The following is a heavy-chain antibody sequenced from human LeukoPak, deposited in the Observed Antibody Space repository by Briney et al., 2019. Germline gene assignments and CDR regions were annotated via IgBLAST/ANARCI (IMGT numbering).Heavy chain of an antibody. CDR2: IFDGKTI. D-gene: IGHD5-24*01. CDR3: ASGAWATRLNS. V-gene: IGHV4-34*12. CDR1: GESLNYYY. Sequence: PSEILSLTCAVYGESLNYYYWSWIRQSPGKGLEWIGDIFDGKTINYNPSLKSRVTISAATSSQQFSLSLRSVTAADTAVYFCASGAWATRLNSWAQGALVIVSS. J-gene: IGHJ4*02.